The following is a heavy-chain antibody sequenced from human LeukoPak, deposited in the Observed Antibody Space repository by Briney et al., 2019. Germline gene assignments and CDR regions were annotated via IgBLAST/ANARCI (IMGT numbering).Heavy chain of an antibody. J-gene: IGHJ4*02. Sequence: PGRSLRLSCAASGFTFDDYAMHWVRQVPGKGLEWVSGISWNSDKILYADSVKGRFTISRDNSKNTLYLQMNSLRVEDTAVYYCAKDLYGSGNNNGEVDYWGQGTLVTVSS. CDR1: GFTFDDYA. CDR2: ISWNSDKI. V-gene: IGHV3-9*01. D-gene: IGHD3-10*01. CDR3: AKDLYGSGNNNGEVDY.